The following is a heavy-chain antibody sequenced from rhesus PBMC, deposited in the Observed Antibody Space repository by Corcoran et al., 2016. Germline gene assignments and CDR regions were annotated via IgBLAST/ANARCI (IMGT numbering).Heavy chain of an antibody. D-gene: IGHD5-12*01. CDR2: IYGSGSST. CDR1: GGSISSNY. Sequence: QVQLQESGPGLVKPLETLSLTCAVPGGSISSNYWSWIRQAPGKGLEWIGYIYGSGSSTNYHPSLKSRVTLSVDTSKDQLSLKLSSVTAADTAVYYCARHEGRGYSYSRHFDYWGQGVLVTVSS. CDR3: ARHEGRGYSYSRHFDY. V-gene: IGHV4S11*01. J-gene: IGHJ4*01.